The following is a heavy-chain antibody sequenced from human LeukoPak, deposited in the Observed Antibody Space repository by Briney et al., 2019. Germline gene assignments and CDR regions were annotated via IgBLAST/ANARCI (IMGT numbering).Heavy chain of an antibody. D-gene: IGHD4-23*01. CDR2: TSSDLNVK. J-gene: IGHJ4*02. CDR3: AKFPPVTTVGRIEDY. CDR1: GFTFRNYV. V-gene: IGHV3-30*18. Sequence: PGGSLRLSCAASGFTFRNYVIHWVRQAPGKGLEWVAVTSSDLNVKLYADSVKGRFTISRDNSKNTLYLQMNSLRAEDTAVYYCAKFPPVTTVGRIEDYWGQGTLVTVSS.